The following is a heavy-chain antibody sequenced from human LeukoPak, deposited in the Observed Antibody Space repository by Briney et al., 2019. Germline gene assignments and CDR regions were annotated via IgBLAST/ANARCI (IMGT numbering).Heavy chain of an antibody. J-gene: IGHJ4*02. CDR2: ISGGGDRT. CDR1: GFTFDDYA. CDR3: TTGWSYGDYTYFDY. Sequence: PGGSLRLSCAASGFTFDDYAMHWVRQAPGKGLEWVSGISGGGDRTNYADSVQGRFTISRDNSNYTLYLQMDSLKTEDTAVYYCTTGWSYGDYTYFDYWGQGTLVTVSS. V-gene: IGHV3-23*01. D-gene: IGHD4-17*01.